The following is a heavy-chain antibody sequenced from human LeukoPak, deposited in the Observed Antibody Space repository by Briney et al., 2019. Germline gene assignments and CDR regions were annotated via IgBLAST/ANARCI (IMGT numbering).Heavy chain of an antibody. CDR1: GFTFSSYE. V-gene: IGHV3-48*03. Sequence: GGSLRLSCAASGFTFSSYEINWVRQAPGKGLEWVSYISSSGTTIYYADSVKGRFTVSRDNAKNSLYLQMNSLGAEDTAVYYCAGLDYWGQGTLVTVSS. CDR2: ISSSGTTI. CDR3: AGLDY. J-gene: IGHJ4*02.